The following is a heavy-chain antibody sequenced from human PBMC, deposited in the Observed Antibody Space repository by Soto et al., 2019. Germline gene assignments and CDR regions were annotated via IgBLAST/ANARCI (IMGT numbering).Heavy chain of an antibody. V-gene: IGHV3-48*01. J-gene: IGHJ6*02. CDR2: ISSSSSTI. CDR3: AREEGQQLVSRVYGMDV. D-gene: IGHD6-13*01. CDR1: GFTFSSYS. Sequence: SGGSLRLSCAASGFTFSSYSMNWVRQAPGKGLEWVSYISSSSSTISYADSVKGRFTISRDNDKNSLYLQMNSLRAEDTAVYYSAREEGQQLVSRVYGMDVWGQGTSVTVSS.